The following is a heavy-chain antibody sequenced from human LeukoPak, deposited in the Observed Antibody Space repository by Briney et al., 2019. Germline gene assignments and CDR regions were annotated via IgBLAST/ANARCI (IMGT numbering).Heavy chain of an antibody. V-gene: IGHV1-69*13. D-gene: IGHD5-24*01. CDR3: CRDGYNKGDY. J-gene: IGHJ4*02. CDR2: IIPIFGTA. CDR1: GGTFSSYA. Sequence: ASVKVSCKASGGTFSSYAISWVRQAPGQGPEWMGGIIPIFGTANYAQKFQGRVTITADESTSTAYMELSSLRSEDTAVYYCCRDGYNKGDYWGQGTLVTVSS.